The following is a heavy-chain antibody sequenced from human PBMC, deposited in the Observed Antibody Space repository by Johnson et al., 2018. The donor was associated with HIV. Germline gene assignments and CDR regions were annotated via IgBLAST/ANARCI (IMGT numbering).Heavy chain of an antibody. J-gene: IGHJ3*02. Sequence: QVQLVESGGGVVQPGGSLRLSCAASGFTFSSYAMHWVRQAPGKGLEWVAVISYDGSNKYYADSVKGRFTISRDNSKNPLYLQMNSLRAEDTAVYYCAKDSSFSYYYSDAFDIWGQGTMVTVSS. CDR3: AKDSSFSYYYSDAFDI. D-gene: IGHD3-10*01. CDR1: GFTFSSYA. V-gene: IGHV3-30-3*01. CDR2: ISYDGSNK.